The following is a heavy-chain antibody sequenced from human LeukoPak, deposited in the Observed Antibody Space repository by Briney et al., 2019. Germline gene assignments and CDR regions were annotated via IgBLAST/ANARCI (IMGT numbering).Heavy chain of an antibody. CDR3: ARGRAYYYGSGSSHFDY. Sequence: PSETLSLTCTVSGGSISSGGYYWSWIRQHPGKGLEWIGYIYYSGSTYYNPSLKSRVTISVDTSKNQFSLKLSSVTAADTAVYCCARGRAYYYGSGSSHFDYWGQGTLVTVSS. D-gene: IGHD3-10*01. J-gene: IGHJ4*02. CDR2: IYYSGST. CDR1: GGSISSGGYY. V-gene: IGHV4-31*03.